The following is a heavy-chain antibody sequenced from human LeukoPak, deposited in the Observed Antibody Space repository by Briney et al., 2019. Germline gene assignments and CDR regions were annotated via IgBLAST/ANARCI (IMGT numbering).Heavy chain of an antibody. CDR1: GDSITSYY. J-gene: IGHJ4*02. D-gene: IGHD1-1*01. Sequence: SETLSLTCTVSGDSITSYYWNWVRQPPGKGLEWIGYIHYTGKSNYNPSLKSRITMSVDTSKSQFSLKLSSVTAADTAVYYCAKWHEQQLAFDSWGQGTLVTVSS. V-gene: IGHV4-59*01. CDR3: AKWHEQQLAFDS. CDR2: IHYTGKS.